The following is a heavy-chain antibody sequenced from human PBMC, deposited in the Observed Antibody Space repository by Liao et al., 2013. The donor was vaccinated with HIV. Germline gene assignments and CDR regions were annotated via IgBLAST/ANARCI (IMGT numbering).Heavy chain of an antibody. Sequence: QVQLQESGPGLVKPSETLSLTCTVSGGSISSFYWSWIRQPAGKGLEWIGRIYSSGNTNYNPSLKSRVTISIDTSEKQFSLKLSSVTAADTAVYYCARVRSIAARPWYFDLWGRGTLVTVSS. CDR1: GGSISSFY. CDR3: ARVRSIAARPWYFDL. D-gene: IGHD6-6*01. J-gene: IGHJ2*01. CDR2: IYSSGNT. V-gene: IGHV4-4*07.